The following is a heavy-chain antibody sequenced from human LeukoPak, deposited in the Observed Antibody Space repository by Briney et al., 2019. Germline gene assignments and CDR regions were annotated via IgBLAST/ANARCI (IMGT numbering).Heavy chain of an antibody. Sequence: GGSLRLSCAASGFTFSSYSMNWVRQAPGKGLEWVSSISSSSSSYIYYADSVKGRFTISRDNAKNSLYLQMNSLRAEDTAVYYCARDQGPYYYGSGSADAFDIWGQGTMVTVSS. J-gene: IGHJ3*02. D-gene: IGHD3-10*01. CDR2: ISSSSSSYI. CDR1: GFTFSSYS. CDR3: ARDQGPYYYGSGSADAFDI. V-gene: IGHV3-21*01.